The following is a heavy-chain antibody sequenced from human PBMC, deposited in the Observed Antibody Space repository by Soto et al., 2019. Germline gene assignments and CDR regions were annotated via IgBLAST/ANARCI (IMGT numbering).Heavy chain of an antibody. D-gene: IGHD3-10*01. CDR1: GFTFSIYG. CDR2: ISVDGSYK. CDR3: ARGPSFALWFGELIDY. V-gene: IGHV3-30*03. Sequence: QVQLVESRGGVVQPGRPLRLACAAAGFTFSIYGMHWVRQAPGKGLEWVAVISVDGSYKNYADSVKGRFIVSRDNSKNTLYLQMDSLRAEDTAVYYCARGPSFALWFGELIDYCGQRTLVTVSS. J-gene: IGHJ4*02.